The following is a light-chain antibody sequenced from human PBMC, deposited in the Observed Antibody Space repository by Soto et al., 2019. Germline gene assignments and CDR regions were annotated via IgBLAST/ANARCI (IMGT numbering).Light chain of an antibody. Sequence: EIVMPQSPATLSVSPGESATLSCRARQSVGGSLAWYQQKPGQAPGLLIYGASTRATGVPARFSGSGSGTEFTLTISSLQSEDFAVYYYQQYRNWPRKFGQGTKVEIK. CDR1: QSVGGS. V-gene: IGKV3-15*01. CDR3: QQYRNWPRK. J-gene: IGKJ1*01. CDR2: GAS.